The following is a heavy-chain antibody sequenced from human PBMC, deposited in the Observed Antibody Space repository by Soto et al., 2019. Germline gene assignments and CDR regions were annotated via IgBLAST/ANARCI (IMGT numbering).Heavy chain of an antibody. Sequence: QVQLVQSGAEVKKPGASVKVSCKTSGYTFTGFDISWVRQAPGQGLEWMGWISAYNGNTNYAQKLQGRVTMTTDTYKSTAYMELRSMRSDDTAVYYCARAVPHFYSCYYMDVWGKGTTVTVSS. J-gene: IGHJ6*03. D-gene: IGHD3-3*02. CDR3: ARAVPHFYSCYYMDV. V-gene: IGHV1-18*01. CDR1: GYTFTGFD. CDR2: ISAYNGNT.